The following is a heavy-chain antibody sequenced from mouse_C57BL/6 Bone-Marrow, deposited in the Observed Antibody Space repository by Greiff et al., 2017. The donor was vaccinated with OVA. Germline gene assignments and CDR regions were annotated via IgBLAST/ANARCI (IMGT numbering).Heavy chain of an antibody. Sequence: EVQLQQSGAELVRPGASVKLSCTASGFNIKDYYMHWVKQRPEQGLEWIGRIDPEDGDTEYAPKFQGKATLPADPSSHTAYLQLSSLTSEDTAVYYCIPNWDAIDYWGQGTTLTVSS. V-gene: IGHV14-1*01. D-gene: IGHD4-1*02. CDR1: GFNIKDYY. J-gene: IGHJ2*01. CDR3: IPNWDAIDY. CDR2: IDPEDGDT.